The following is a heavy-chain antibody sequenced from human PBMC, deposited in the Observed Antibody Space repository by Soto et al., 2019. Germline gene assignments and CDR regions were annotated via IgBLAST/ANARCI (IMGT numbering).Heavy chain of an antibody. Sequence: GGALRLSCAASGFTFSSYGMHWVRQAPGKGLEWVAVISYDGSNKYYADSVKGRFTISRDNSKNTLYLQMNSLRAEDTAVYYCAKVGRWLQLVYWGQGTLVTVSS. CDR1: GFTFSSYG. J-gene: IGHJ4*02. CDR2: ISYDGSNK. V-gene: IGHV3-30*18. CDR3: AKVGRWLQLVY. D-gene: IGHD5-12*01.